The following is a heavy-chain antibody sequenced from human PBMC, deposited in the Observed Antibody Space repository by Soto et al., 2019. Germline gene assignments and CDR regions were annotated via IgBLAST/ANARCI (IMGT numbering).Heavy chain of an antibody. J-gene: IGHJ5*02. CDR1: GGTFSSYA. V-gene: IGHV1-69*13. CDR3: ARELTVSSSWHDNWFDP. CDR2: IIPIFGTA. Sequence: ASVKVSCKASGGTFSSYAISWVRQAPGQGLEWMGGIIPIFGTANYAQKFQGRVTITADESTSTAYMELSSLRSEDTAVYYCARELTVSSSWHDNWFDPWGQGTLVTV. D-gene: IGHD6-13*01.